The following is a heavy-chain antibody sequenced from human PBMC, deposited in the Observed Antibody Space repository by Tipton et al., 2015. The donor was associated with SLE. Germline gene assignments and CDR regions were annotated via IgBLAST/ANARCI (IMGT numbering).Heavy chain of an antibody. Sequence: RSLRLSCAASGFTFSSYAMHWVRQAPGKGLEWVAVISYDGSNKYCADSVKGRFTISRDNSKNTLYLQMNILRAEDTAIYYCAKGDLVIPAAFDYWGQGTPVTVSS. V-gene: IGHV3-30-3*01. D-gene: IGHD2-2*01. CDR1: GFTFSSYA. CDR2: ISYDGSNK. J-gene: IGHJ4*03. CDR3: AKGDLVIPAAFDY.